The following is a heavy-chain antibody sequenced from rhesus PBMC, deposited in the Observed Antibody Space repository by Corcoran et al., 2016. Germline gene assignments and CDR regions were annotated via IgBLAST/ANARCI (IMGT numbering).Heavy chain of an antibody. D-gene: IGHD5-42*01. CDR2: ISYTGGST. CDR1: GFTFSSYG. V-gene: IGHV3S5*01. J-gene: IGHJ4*01. Sequence: EVQLVETGGGLVQPGGSLRLSCAASGFTFSSYGMSWVRRVPGTGLEWVSGISYTGGSTYYADSVKGRFTISRDNSKNTLSLQMNSLRAEDTAVYYCAKVRDTVGTVPDYWGQGVLVTVSS. CDR3: AKVRDTVGTVPDY.